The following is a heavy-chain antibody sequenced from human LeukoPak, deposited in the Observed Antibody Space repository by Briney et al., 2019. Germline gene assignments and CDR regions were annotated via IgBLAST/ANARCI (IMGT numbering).Heavy chain of an antibody. CDR3: ARDRGGGYSYGVDY. D-gene: IGHD5-18*01. CDR1: GFTFSSYG. Sequence: GRSLRLSCAASGFTFSSYGMHWVRQAPGKGLEWVAVIWYDGSNKYYADSVKGRFTISRDNSKNTLYLQMNSLRAEDTAVYYCARDRGGGYSYGVDYWGQGTLVTVSS. V-gene: IGHV3-33*01. J-gene: IGHJ4*02. CDR2: IWYDGSNK.